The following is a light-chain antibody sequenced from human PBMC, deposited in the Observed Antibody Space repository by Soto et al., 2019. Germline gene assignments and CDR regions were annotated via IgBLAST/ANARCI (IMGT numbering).Light chain of an antibody. CDR2: SAS. Sequence: DIQMTQSPSSVSASVGDRVTITCRASQGISSWLAWYQQKPGRAPKAMMYSASSLQSGVPSRFSGSGSGTDCTLTISCLQSEDVATYYCQQYYSYPRTLGQGTKVDIK. J-gene: IGKJ1*01. CDR1: QGISSW. V-gene: IGKV1D-16*01. CDR3: QQYYSYPRT.